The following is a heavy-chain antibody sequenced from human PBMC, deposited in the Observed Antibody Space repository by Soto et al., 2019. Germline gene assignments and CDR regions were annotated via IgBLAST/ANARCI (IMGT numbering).Heavy chain of an antibody. Sequence: EVQLVESGGGLVQPGGSLRLSCAASGFTLSIYRMNWVRQAPGKGLEWVSYSSSSSSTIYYADSVKGRFTISRDNAKNSLYLQMNSLRDEDTAVYYCARDSYCSSTSCYEDYYYYGMDVWGQGTTVTVSS. D-gene: IGHD2-2*01. CDR3: ARDSYCSSTSCYEDYYYYGMDV. CDR2: SSSSSSTI. V-gene: IGHV3-48*02. J-gene: IGHJ6*02. CDR1: GFTLSIYR.